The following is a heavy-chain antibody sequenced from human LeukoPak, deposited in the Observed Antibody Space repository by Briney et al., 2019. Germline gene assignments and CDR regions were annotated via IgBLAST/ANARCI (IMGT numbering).Heavy chain of an antibody. V-gene: IGHV1-18*01. J-gene: IGHJ4*02. D-gene: IGHD6-13*01. CDR3: ARAVRGSSWQYYFDY. CDR2: ISAYNGNT. CDR1: GYTFTSYG. Sequence: ASVKVSCKASGYTFTSYGISWVRQAPGQGLEWMGWISAYNGNTNYAQKLQGRVTMTTDTSTSTAYMELRSLRFDDTAVYYCARAVRGSSWQYYFDYWGQGTLVTVSS.